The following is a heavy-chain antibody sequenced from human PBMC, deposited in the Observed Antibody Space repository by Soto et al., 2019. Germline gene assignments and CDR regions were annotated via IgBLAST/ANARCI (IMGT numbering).Heavy chain of an antibody. CDR3: ARRARPDFYYMDV. D-gene: IGHD6-6*01. J-gene: IGHJ6*03. V-gene: IGHV3-64*01. CDR2: ISSNGVGT. CDR1: GFTLSGYA. Sequence: EVPLAESGGGLAQPGGSLRLSCAASGFTLSGYAMDWVRPAPGKGLEYVSGISSNGVGTYYANSVQGRFTSSRDNSKNTVYLQMGSLRPEDMAVYYCARRARPDFYYMDVWGKGTTVTVSS.